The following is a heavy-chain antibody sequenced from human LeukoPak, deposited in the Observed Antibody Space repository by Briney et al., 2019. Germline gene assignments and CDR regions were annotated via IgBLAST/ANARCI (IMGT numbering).Heavy chain of an antibody. V-gene: IGHV1-8*01. CDR2: MNPNSGNT. CDR3: AREVPYVFWGGYSPRYYFDY. Sequence: ASVTVSCKASGYTFTSYDINWVRQAPGQGLEWMGWMNPNSGNTDYAQKFQGRVTMTRNTSISTAYMELSSLRSEDTAVYYCAREVPYVFWGGYSPRYYFDYWGQGTLVIVSS. D-gene: IGHD3-3*01. J-gene: IGHJ4*02. CDR1: GYTFTSYD.